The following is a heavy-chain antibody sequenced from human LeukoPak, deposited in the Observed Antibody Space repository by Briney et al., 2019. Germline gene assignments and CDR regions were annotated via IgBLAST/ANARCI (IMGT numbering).Heavy chain of an antibody. Sequence: GGSLRLSCAASGFTFSSYSMNWVRQAPGKGLEWVSSISSSSSYIYYADSVKGRFTISRDNAKNSLYLQMNSLRAEDTAVYYCARSIDSSSRLIYFDYWGQGTLATVS. J-gene: IGHJ4*02. D-gene: IGHD6-13*01. CDR1: GFTFSSYS. CDR3: ARSIDSSSRLIYFDY. CDR2: ISSSSSYI. V-gene: IGHV3-21*01.